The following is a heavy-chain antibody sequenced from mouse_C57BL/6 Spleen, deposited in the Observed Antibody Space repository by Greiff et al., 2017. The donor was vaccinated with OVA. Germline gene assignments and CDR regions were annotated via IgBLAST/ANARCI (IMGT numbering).Heavy chain of an antibody. CDR1: GFTFTSYC. J-gene: IGHJ2*01. Sequence: VQLQQSGAELVKPGASVKLSCTASGFTFTSYCMHWVKQRPEQGLEWIGTINPSDGGTNYNEKFKSKATLTVDKSSSTAYLQLSSLTSEDSAVYYCARWSDGNSPEFDYWGQGTTVTVSS. CDR3: ARWSDGNSPEFDY. CDR2: INPSDGGT. V-gene: IGHV1-53*01. D-gene: IGHD2-1*01.